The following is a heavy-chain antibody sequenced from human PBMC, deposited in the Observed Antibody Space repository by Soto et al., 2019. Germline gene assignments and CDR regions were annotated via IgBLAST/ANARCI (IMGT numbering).Heavy chain of an antibody. J-gene: IGHJ4*02. CDR1: GGSISSYY. D-gene: IGHD1-1*01. CDR2: IYYSGST. Sequence: SETLSLTCTVSGGSISSYYWSWIRQPPGKGLEWIGYIYYSGSTNYNPSLKSRVTISVDTSKNQFSLKLSSVTAADTAVYYCARTELESGAGLFDYWGQGTLVTVSS. CDR3: ARTELESGAGLFDY. V-gene: IGHV4-59*01.